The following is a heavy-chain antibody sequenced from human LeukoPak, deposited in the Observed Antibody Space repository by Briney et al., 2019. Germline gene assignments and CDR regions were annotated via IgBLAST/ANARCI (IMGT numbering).Heavy chain of an antibody. CDR2: INHSGST. J-gene: IGHJ4*02. CDR3: ARGVEMATIHFDY. V-gene: IGHV4-34*01. D-gene: IGHD5-24*01. CDR1: GGSFSGYY. Sequence: SETLSLTCAVYGGSFSGYYWSWIRQPPGKGLEWIGEINHSGSTNYNPSLKSRVTISVDTSKNQFSLKLSSVTAADTAVYYCARGVEMATIHFDYWGQGTLVTVSS.